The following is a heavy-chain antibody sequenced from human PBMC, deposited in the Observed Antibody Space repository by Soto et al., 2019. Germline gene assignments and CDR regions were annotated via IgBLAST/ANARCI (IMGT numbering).Heavy chain of an antibody. CDR2: ISRSGDIT. V-gene: IGHV3-23*01. D-gene: IGHD2-15*01. CDR1: GSTFSAFC. J-gene: IGHJ6*02. Sequence: EVQLLESGGALAQPGGSLRLSCAASGSTFSAFCMNWVRKAPGKGLEWVSAISRSGDITYYADSVKGRFPISRDNSKNTLYLEMNSLTGDDTAVYYCAKGGFWVHYGMDVWGQGTTVIVSS. CDR3: AKGGFWVHYGMDV.